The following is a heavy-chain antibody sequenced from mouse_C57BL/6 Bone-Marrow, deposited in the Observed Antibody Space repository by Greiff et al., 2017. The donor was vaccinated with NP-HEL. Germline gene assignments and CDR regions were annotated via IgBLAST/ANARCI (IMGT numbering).Heavy chain of an antibody. D-gene: IGHD4-1*01. CDR3: ARGPGTAY. J-gene: IGHJ3*01. CDR1: GYTFTSYW. CDR2: IYPSDSET. V-gene: IGHV1-61*01. Sequence: QVQLKQPGAELVRPGSSVKLSCKASGYTFTSYWMDWVKQRPGQGLEWIGNIYPSDSETHYNQKFKDKATLTVDKSSSTAYMQLSSLTSEDSAVYYCARGPGTAYWGQGTLVTVSA.